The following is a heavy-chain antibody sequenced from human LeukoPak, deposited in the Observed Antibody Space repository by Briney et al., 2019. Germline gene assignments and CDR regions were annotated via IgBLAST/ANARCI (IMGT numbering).Heavy chain of an antibody. V-gene: IGHV4-31*03. CDR1: GGSISSGGYY. CDR3: ARHGGYSYGVLEYFDY. Sequence: SETLSLTCTVSGGSISSGGYYWSWIRQHPGKGLEWIGYIYYSGSTYYNPSLKSRVTISVDTSKNQFSLKLSSVTAADTAVYYCARHGGYSYGVLEYFDYWGQGTLVTVSS. J-gene: IGHJ4*02. CDR2: IYYSGST. D-gene: IGHD5-18*01.